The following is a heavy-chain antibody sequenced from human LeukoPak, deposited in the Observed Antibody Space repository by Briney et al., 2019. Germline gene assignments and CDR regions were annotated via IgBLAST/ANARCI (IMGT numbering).Heavy chain of an antibody. V-gene: IGHV4-4*07. CDR1: VGSISSYY. D-gene: IGHD3-22*01. Sequence: SETLSLTCTVSVGSISSYYWSCIRSPAGKGLGWVGGIYTGGSTNYNPSLKSRVTMSVDTSKNQFSLKLSSVTAADTAVYYCARGGYYDSSGYYYKRHLDYWGQGTLVTVSS. J-gene: IGHJ4*02. CDR2: IYTGGST. CDR3: ARGGYYDSSGYYYKRHLDY.